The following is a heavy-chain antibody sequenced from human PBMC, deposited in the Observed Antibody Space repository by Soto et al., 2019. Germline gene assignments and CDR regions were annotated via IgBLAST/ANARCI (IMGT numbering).Heavy chain of an antibody. CDR1: GGTFSSYA. CDR2: IIPIFGTA. CDR3: AASGNGSGVLLDWFAP. V-gene: IGHV1-69*12. J-gene: IGHJ5*02. Sequence: QVQLVQSGAEVKKPGSSVKVSCKASGGTFSSYAISWVRQAPGQGLEWMGGIIPIFGTANYAQKFQGRVTLTADERPSTAYMGLSSLRSEDTAVYYCAASGNGSGVLLDWFAPWGQGTLVTVSS. D-gene: IGHD3-10*01.